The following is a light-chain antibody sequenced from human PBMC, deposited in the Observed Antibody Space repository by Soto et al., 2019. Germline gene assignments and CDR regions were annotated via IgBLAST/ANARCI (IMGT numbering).Light chain of an antibody. CDR2: DAS. J-gene: IGKJ2*01. Sequence: DIQMTQSPSTLSASVGDRVTITCRASQSISGWLAWFQQKPGKAPKLLIYDASTLESGVPSRFSGSGSGTKLPVTISRLQPDDFAEHFCHQYCSYSLYTFGQGTPLEI. CDR1: QSISGW. V-gene: IGKV1-5*01. CDR3: HQYCSYSLYT.